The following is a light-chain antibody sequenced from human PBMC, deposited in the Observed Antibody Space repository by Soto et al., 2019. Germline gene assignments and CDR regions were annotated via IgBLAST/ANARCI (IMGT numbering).Light chain of an antibody. J-gene: IGKJ1*01. Sequence: LVLTQSPATLSLSPGERATLSCRASQSVSSSYLAWYQQKPGQAPRLLIYGASSRATGIPDRFSGSGSGTDFTLTISRLEPEDFAVYYCQQYGSSPPKTFGQGTKVDIK. CDR1: QSVSSSY. CDR3: QQYGSSPPKT. V-gene: IGKV3-20*01. CDR2: GAS.